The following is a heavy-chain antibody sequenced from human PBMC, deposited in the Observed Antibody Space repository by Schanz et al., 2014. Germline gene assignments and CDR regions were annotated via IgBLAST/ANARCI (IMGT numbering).Heavy chain of an antibody. CDR2: TSNDGSFT. V-gene: IGHV3-74*02. J-gene: IGHJ6*02. CDR1: GFTFGTFW. Sequence: EVQLVESGGGLLQPGGSLRLSCAASGFTFGTFWMSWVRQAPGKGLVWVSRTSNDGSFTTFADSVKGRFTISRDNAKNTLYLQMNSLRAEDTAVYYCGRRGRQQVAPQDYHYGMDVWGQGTTVSVSS. CDR3: GRRGRQQVAPQDYHYGMDV. D-gene: IGHD6-13*01.